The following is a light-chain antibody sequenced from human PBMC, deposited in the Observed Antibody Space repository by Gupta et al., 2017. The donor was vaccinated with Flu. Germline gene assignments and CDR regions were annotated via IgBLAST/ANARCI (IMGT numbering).Light chain of an antibody. Sequence: QSALTQPASVYGSPGKSITISCTGTSSDFGGYNYVSWYQQHPDKAPKLMIYEVSNRPSGVSNRFSGSNSGNTASLTISGLQAEDEADYYCSSYTSSSTPWVFGGGTKLTVL. J-gene: IGLJ3*02. CDR1: SSDFGGYNY. V-gene: IGLV2-14*01. CDR3: SSYTSSSTPWV. CDR2: EVS.